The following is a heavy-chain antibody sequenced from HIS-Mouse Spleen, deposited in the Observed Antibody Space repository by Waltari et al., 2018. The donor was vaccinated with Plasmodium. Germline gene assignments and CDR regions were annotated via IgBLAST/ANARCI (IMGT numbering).Heavy chain of an antibody. CDR2: IYYSGST. Sequence: QLQLQESGPGLVKPSETLSLTCPVSGGSISSSSYYWGWIRQPPGKGLEWIGRIYYSGSTYDIPSLKRRVTISVDTSKNQFYLKLSSVTAADTAVYYCARELYGSGSYYDYWGQGTLVTVSS. CDR1: GGSISSSSYY. D-gene: IGHD3-10*01. V-gene: IGHV4-39*07. CDR3: ARELYGSGSYYDY. J-gene: IGHJ4*02.